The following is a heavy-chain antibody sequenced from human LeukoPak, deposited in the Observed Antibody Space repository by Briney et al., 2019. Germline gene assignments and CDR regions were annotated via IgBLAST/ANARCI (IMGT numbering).Heavy chain of an antibody. V-gene: IGHV3-23*01. J-gene: IGHJ4*02. CDR3: AKDPDSSGWYPGPNY. CDR2: ISGSGGST. CDR1: GFTFSNYW. D-gene: IGHD6-19*01. Sequence: GGSLRLSCVASGFTFSNYWMSWVRQAPGKGLEWVSAISGSGGSTYYADSVKGRFTISRDNSKNTLYLQMNSLRAEDTAVYYCAKDPDSSGWYPGPNYWGQGTLVTVSS.